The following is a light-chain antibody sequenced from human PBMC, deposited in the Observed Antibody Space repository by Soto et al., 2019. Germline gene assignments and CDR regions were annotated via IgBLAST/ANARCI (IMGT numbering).Light chain of an antibody. Sequence: EMVLTQSPFTLSLSAGDRSTLSCSASQSVSNDYVAWVQQKPGQTPRLLIYSVSSRATGIPDRFSGSGSGTDFTLPISRLEPEDFAVYYCQHYGSSPITFGQGTRLEIK. J-gene: IGKJ5*01. CDR3: QHYGSSPIT. CDR2: SVS. CDR1: QSVSNDY. V-gene: IGKV3-20*01.